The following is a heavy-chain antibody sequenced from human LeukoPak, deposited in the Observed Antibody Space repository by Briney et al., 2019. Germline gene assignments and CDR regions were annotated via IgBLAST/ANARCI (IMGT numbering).Heavy chain of an antibody. V-gene: IGHV7-4-1*02. J-gene: IGHJ5*02. D-gene: IGHD3-10*01. Sequence: ASVKVSCKASGYTFTSYAMNWVRQAPGQGLEWMGWINTNTGNPTYAQGSTGRFVFSLDTSVSTAYLRISSLKAEDTAVYYCARIVPYYGSGTRRFDPWGQGTLVTVSS. CDR2: INTNTGNP. CDR1: GYTFTSYA. CDR3: ARIVPYYGSGTRRFDP.